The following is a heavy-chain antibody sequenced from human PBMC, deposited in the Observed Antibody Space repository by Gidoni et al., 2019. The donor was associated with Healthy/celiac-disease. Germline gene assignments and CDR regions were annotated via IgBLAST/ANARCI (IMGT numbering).Heavy chain of an antibody. CDR3: AKVSSSSTGDYYFDY. CDR1: GFTFSSYA. CDR2: ISGSGGST. Sequence: EVQLLESGGGLVQPGGSLRLSCAASGFTFSSYAMSWVRQAPGKGLEGVLAISGSGGSTYYADSVKVRFTISRDNSKNTLYLQMNSLRAEDTAVYYCAKVSSSSTGDYYFDYWGQGTLVTVSS. V-gene: IGHV3-23*01. J-gene: IGHJ4*02. D-gene: IGHD6-6*01.